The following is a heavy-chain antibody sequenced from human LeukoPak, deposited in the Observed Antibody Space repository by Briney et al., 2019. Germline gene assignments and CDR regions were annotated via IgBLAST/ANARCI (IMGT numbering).Heavy chain of an antibody. J-gene: IGHJ5*02. V-gene: IGHV3-23*01. Sequence: GGSLRLSCAASGFTFSSYAMSWVRQAPGKGLEWVSSMSGSGGDIYYADSVKGRFTISRDNSKNTLYLQVNSLRVEDTAVYYCVRGWQQLGSWGQGTLVTVSS. CDR1: GFTFSSYA. CDR2: MSGSGGDI. CDR3: VRGWQQLGS. D-gene: IGHD4-23*01.